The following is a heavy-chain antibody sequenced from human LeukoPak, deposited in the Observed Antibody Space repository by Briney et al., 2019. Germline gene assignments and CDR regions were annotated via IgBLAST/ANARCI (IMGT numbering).Heavy chain of an antibody. CDR3: ARLLYSSSLNWFDP. V-gene: IGHV4-59*12. CDR2: IYYSGST. CDR1: GPSISSSY. J-gene: IGHJ5*02. D-gene: IGHD6-13*01. Sequence: SETLSLICTVSGPSISSSYWSWVRQPPGRGLEWLGYIYYSGSTNYNPPLKSRVTISVDTSKNQFSLKLSSVTAADTAVYYCARLLYSSSLNWFDPWCQGTLVTVSS.